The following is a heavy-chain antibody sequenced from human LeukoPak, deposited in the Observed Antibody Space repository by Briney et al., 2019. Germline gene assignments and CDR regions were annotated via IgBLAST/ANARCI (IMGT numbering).Heavy chain of an antibody. CDR2: IIPILGIA. CDR3: ARVGSPSY. V-gene: IGHV1-69*04. Sequence: SVKVSCKASGGTFSSYAISWVRQAPGQGLEWMGRIIPILGIANYAQKFQGRVTIAADKSTSTAYMELSSLRSEDTAVYYCARVGSPSYWGQGTLVTVSS. J-gene: IGHJ4*02. CDR1: GGTFSSYA. D-gene: IGHD2-15*01.